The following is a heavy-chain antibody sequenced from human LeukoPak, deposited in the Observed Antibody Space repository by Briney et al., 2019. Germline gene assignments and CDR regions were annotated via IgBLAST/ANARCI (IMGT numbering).Heavy chain of an antibody. CDR1: GGSISSYY. D-gene: IGHD3-16*01. CDR3: ARPGGYRRSFDY. CDR2: INHSGST. J-gene: IGHJ4*02. V-gene: IGHV4-34*01. Sequence: PSETLSLTCTVSGGSISSYYWSWIRQPPGKGLEWIGEINHSGSTNYNPSLKSRVTISVDTSKNQFSLKLSSVTAADTAVYYCARPGGYRRSFDYWGQGTLVTVSS.